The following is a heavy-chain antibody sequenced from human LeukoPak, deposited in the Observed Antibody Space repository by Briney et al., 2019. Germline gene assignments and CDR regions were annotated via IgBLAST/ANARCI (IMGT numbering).Heavy chain of an antibody. CDR3: AREVTTGTLYGDYNWFDP. CDR1: GFTFSSYW. CDR2: INSDGSST. D-gene: IGHD4-17*01. J-gene: IGHJ5*02. V-gene: IGHV3-74*01. Sequence: PGGSLRLSCAASGFTFSSYWMHWVRQAPGKGLVWVSRINSDGSSTSYAGSVKGRFTISRDNAKNTLYLQMNSLRAEDTAVYYCAREVTTGTLYGDYNWFDPWGQGTLVTVSS.